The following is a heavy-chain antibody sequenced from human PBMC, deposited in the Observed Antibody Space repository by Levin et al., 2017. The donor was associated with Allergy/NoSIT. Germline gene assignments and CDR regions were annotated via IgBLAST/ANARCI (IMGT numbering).Heavy chain of an antibody. V-gene: IGHV4-34*01. D-gene: IGHD5-18*01. Sequence: PSETLSLTCAVYGGSFSGYYWSWIRQPPGKGLEWIGEINHSGSTNYNPSLKSRVTISVDTSKNQFSLKLSSVTAADTAVYYCARSSPWGSLGYSYGLDIWGQGTMVTVSS. CDR1: GGSFSGYY. CDR2: INHSGST. J-gene: IGHJ3*02. CDR3: ARSSPWGSLGYSYGLDI.